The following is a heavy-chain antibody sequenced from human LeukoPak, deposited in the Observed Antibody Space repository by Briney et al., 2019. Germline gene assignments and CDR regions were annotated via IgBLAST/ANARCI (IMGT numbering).Heavy chain of an antibody. CDR3: AKTIVPTRNYDYYYGMDV. J-gene: IGHJ6*02. V-gene: IGHV3-23*01. CDR2: ISGSGGST. CDR1: GFTFSSYA. Sequence: SGGSLRLSCAASGFTFSSYAMSWVRQAPGKGLEWVSAISGSGGSTYYADSVKGRFTISRDNSKSTLCLQMNSLRAEDAAVYYCAKTIVPTRNYDYYYGMDVWGQGTTVTVSS. D-gene: IGHD1-14*01.